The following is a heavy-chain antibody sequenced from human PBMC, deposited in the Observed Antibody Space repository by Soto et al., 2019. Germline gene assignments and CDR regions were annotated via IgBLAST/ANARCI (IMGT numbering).Heavy chain of an antibody. Sequence: VQLLESGGGLVQPGGSLRLSCAASGFTFSSYAMSWVRQAPGKGLEWVSAISGSGGSTYDADSVKGRFTSSSDNSLNTRYLQMNSLRAEDTAVYYCLEAWHYYDNRLDYWGQGTLVTVSS. CDR3: LEAWHYYDNRLDY. CDR1: GFTFSSYA. J-gene: IGHJ4*02. D-gene: IGHD3-22*01. V-gene: IGHV3-23*01. CDR2: ISGSGGST.